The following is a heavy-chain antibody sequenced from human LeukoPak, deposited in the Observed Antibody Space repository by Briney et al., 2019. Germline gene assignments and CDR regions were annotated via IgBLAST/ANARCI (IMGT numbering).Heavy chain of an antibody. D-gene: IGHD3-22*01. CDR1: GYTFTSYG. V-gene: IGHV1-18*01. CDR2: ISAYNGNT. CDR3: ARQYYYDSSGYSSFDY. J-gene: IGHJ4*02. Sequence: GASVKVSCKASGYTFTSYGISWVRQAPGQGLEWIGWISAYNGNTNYAQKLQGRVTMTTDTSTSTAYMELRSLRSDDTAVYYCARQYYYDSSGYSSFDYWGQGTLVTVSS.